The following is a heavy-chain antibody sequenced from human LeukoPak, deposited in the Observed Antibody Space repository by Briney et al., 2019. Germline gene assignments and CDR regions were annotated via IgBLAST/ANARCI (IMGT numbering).Heavy chain of an antibody. V-gene: IGHV5-51*01. CDR3: ARQYCSGGSCYPNAFDI. J-gene: IGHJ3*02. D-gene: IGHD2-15*01. CDR1: GYSFTSYW. CDR2: IYPGDSDT. Sequence: GESLKISCKGSGYSFTSYWIGWVRQMPGKGLEWMGIIYPGDSDTRYSPSFQGQVTISAGKSISTAYLQWSSLKASDTAMYYCARQYCSGGSCYPNAFDIWGQGTMVTVSS.